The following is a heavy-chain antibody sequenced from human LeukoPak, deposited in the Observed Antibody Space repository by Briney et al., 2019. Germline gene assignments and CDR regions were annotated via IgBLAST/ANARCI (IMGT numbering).Heavy chain of an antibody. CDR3: AREGDDSSGYYLFDY. D-gene: IGHD3-22*01. CDR2: ISYDGSNK. CDR1: GFTFSSYA. J-gene: IGHJ4*02. Sequence: GRSLRLSCAASGFTFSSYAMHWVRQAPGKGLEWVAVISYDGSNKYYADSVKGRFTISRDNSKNTLYLQMNSPRAEDTAVYYCAREGDDSSGYYLFDYWGQGTLVTVSS. V-gene: IGHV3-30-3*01.